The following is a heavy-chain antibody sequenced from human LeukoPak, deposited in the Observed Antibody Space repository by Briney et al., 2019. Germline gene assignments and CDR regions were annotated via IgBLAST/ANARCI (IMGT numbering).Heavy chain of an antibody. J-gene: IGHJ5*01. CDR3: ATRDWFDS. CDR1: GFTFSNHW. CDR2: IKNDGTTT. V-gene: IGHV3-74*03. Sequence: PGGSLRLSCAVSGFTFSNHWMHWVRQVPGKGLVWVSRIKNDGTTTTYADSVKGRFTISRDNAKNTLFLQMNSLRADDTAVYYCATRDWFDSWGQGTLVTVSS.